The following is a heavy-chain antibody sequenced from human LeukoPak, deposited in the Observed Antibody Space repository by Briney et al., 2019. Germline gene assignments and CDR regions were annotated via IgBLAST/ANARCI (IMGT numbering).Heavy chain of an antibody. Sequence: SETLSLTCTVSGGSIGSYYWSWIRQPPGKGLEWIGYIYYSGSTNYNPSLKSRVTISVDTSKNQFSLKLSSVTAADTAVYYCASREIAAAGSFDYWGQGTLVTVSS. J-gene: IGHJ4*02. CDR2: IYYSGST. D-gene: IGHD6-13*01. CDR1: GGSIGSYY. V-gene: IGHV4-59*01. CDR3: ASREIAAAGSFDY.